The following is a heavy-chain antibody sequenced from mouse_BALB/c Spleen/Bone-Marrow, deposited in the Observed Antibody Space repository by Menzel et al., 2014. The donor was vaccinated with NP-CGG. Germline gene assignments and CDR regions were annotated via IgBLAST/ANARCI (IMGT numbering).Heavy chain of an antibody. D-gene: IGHD1-1*01. Sequence: EVHLVESGAELVKPGASVKLSCTASGFNIKDTYMHWVKQRPEQSLEWIGRIDPANGNTKYDPKFQGKATITADTSSNTAYLQLSSLTSEDTAVYYCAMYYYGSSLFAYWGQGTLVTVSA. V-gene: IGHV14-3*02. CDR3: AMYYYGSSLFAY. CDR2: IDPANGNT. CDR1: GFNIKDTY. J-gene: IGHJ3*01.